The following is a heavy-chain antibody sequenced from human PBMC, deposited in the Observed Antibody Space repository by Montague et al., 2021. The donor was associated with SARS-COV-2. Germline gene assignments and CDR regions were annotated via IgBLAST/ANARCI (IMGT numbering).Heavy chain of an antibody. CDR1: GGSIRSSSYY. CDR3: ARLGRQQLVRLSGMDV. D-gene: IGHD6-13*01. CDR2: IYYSGST. Sequence: SETLSLTCTVSGGSIRSSSYYWGWIRQPPGKGLEWIGSIYYSGSTYYNPSLKSRVTISVDTSKNQFSLKLSSVTAADTAVYYCARLGRQQLVRLSGMDVWGQGTTVTVSS. J-gene: IGHJ6*02. V-gene: IGHV4-39*07.